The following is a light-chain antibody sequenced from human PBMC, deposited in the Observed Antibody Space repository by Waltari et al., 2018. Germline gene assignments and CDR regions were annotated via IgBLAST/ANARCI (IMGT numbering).Light chain of an antibody. CDR2: EVS. CDR1: SSDVGSYNL. J-gene: IGLJ2*01. V-gene: IGLV2-23*02. CDR3: CSYAGSSPVV. Sequence: QSALTQPASVSGSPGQSITISCTGTSSDVGSYNLVSWYQQHPGKAPKLMIYEVSKRPSGVSNLFSGSKSGNTASLTISGLQAEDEADYYCCSYAGSSPVVFGGGTKLTVL.